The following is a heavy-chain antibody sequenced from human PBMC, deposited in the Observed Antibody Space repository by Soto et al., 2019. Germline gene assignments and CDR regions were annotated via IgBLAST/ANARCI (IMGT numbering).Heavy chain of an antibody. V-gene: IGHV1-2*02. CDR1: GYTFTVYY. CDR2: INPKSGGT. Sequence: GASVKVSCKASGYTFTVYYMHWVRQAPGQGLEWMGWINPKSGGTMYPQKFQGRVTMTWDTSISTAYMALTRLRSDDTAVYYCARDLAKGGGSAGFDYLGQGTLFTLSS. J-gene: IGHJ4*02. CDR3: ARDLAKGGGSAGFDY. D-gene: IGHD1-26*01.